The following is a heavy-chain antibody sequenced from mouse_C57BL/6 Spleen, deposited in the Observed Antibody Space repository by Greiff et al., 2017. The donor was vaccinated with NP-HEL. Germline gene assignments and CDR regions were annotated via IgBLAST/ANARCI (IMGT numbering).Heavy chain of an antibody. J-gene: IGHJ4*01. CDR1: GYTFTDYY. Sequence: QVQLKQSGAELVRPGASVKLSCKASGYTFTDYYINWVKQRPGQGLEWIARIYPGSGNTYYNEKFKGKATLTAEKSSSTAYMQLSSLTSEDSAVYFCAKGKYSNYGAMDYWGQGTSVTVSS. CDR2: IYPGSGNT. V-gene: IGHV1-76*01. D-gene: IGHD2-5*01. CDR3: AKGKYSNYGAMDY.